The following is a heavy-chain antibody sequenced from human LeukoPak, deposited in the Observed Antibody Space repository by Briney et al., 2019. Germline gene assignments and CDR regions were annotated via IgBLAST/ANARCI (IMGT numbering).Heavy chain of an antibody. Sequence: VASSKVSCKAYGYTFGSCDMNWVRRVTGQGLEWVGRMGGDSGNTGYAQKFQGRVTITRNTSISTAYMELSSLGSEDTAVYYCARGGNLDYWGQGTLVTVSS. CDR3: ARGGNLDY. CDR2: MGGDSGNT. CDR1: GYTFGSCD. J-gene: IGHJ4*02. V-gene: IGHV1-8*03.